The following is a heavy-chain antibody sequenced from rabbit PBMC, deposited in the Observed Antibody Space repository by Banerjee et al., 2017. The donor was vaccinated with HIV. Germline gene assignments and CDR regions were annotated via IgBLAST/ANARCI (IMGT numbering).Heavy chain of an antibody. J-gene: IGHJ3*01. Sequence: QEQLVESGGGLVQPEGSLTLTCTASGFSLSSSHYMCWVRQAPGKGLEWIACIDGAIRGYTWYARWAKGRFAISKTSSTTVTLQMTSLTAADTATYFSARVSYAGYAYATHRLDLWGPGTLVTVS. D-gene: IGHD6-1*01. CDR2: IDGAIRGYT. CDR1: GFSLSSSHY. CDR3: ARVSYAGYAYATHRLDL. V-gene: IGHV1S45*01.